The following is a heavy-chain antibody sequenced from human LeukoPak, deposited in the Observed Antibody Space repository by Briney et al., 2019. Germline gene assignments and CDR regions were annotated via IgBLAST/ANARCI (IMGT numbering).Heavy chain of an antibody. V-gene: IGHV1-2*02. J-gene: IGHJ3*02. Sequence: ASVKVSCKASGYTFTGYYMHWVRQAPGQGLEWMGWINPNSGGTNYAQKFQGRVTMTRDTSISTAYMELSRLRSDDTAVYYCAKDYYDSSVGVEDAFDIWGQGTMVTVSS. CDR3: AKDYYDSSVGVEDAFDI. CDR1: GYTFTGYY. CDR2: INPNSGGT. D-gene: IGHD3-22*01.